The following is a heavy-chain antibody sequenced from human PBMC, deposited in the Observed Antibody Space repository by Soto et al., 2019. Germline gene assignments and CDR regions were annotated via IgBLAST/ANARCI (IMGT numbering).Heavy chain of an antibody. CDR3: ARDLVGATGY. V-gene: IGHV1-69*05. D-gene: IGHD1-26*01. CDR1: GGTFSSYA. CDR2: IIPIFGTA. Sequence: SVKVSCKASGGTFSSYAISWVRQAPGQGLEWMGGIIPIFGTAKYSQNFQGRVTITRDTSASTAYMELSGLRSEDTAAYYCARDLVGATGYWGQGTLVTVSS. J-gene: IGHJ4*02.